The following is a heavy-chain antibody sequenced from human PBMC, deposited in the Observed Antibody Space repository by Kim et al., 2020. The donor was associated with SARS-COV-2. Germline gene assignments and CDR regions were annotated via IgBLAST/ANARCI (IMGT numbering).Heavy chain of an antibody. CDR3: AKDLAGYCSGGSCYSIDS. Sequence: GGSLRLSCAVSGFTFSNYGMHWVRQAPGKGLEWVAVISYDGSNKYYADSVKGRFIISRDNSKNTLYMQMNSLRAEDTAVYYCAKDLAGYCSGGSCYSIDSWGQGTLVTVSS. J-gene: IGHJ4*02. CDR1: GFTFSNYG. CDR2: ISYDGSNK. V-gene: IGHV3-30*18. D-gene: IGHD2-15*01.